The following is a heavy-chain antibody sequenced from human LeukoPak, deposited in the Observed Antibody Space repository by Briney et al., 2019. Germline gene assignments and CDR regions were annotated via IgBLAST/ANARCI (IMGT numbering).Heavy chain of an antibody. D-gene: IGHD3-16*01. CDR3: AKEGEVPGFFDS. CDR1: GFTFDDYA. V-gene: IGHV3-43D*03. Sequence: PGGSLRLSCAASGFTFDDYAMHWVRQAPGKGLEWVSLVSWDGRSSYYADSVKGRFSISRGNTKNSLSLHMNSLRPDDTAFYYCAKEGEVPGFFDSWGQGTVVTVSS. CDR2: VSWDGRSS. J-gene: IGHJ4*02.